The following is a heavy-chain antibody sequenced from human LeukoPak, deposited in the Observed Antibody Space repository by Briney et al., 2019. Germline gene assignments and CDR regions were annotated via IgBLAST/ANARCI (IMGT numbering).Heavy chain of an antibody. V-gene: IGHV3-21*01. D-gene: IGHD2-2*01. Sequence: PGGSLRLSCAASGFTFSSYNMDWVRQAPGKGLEWVSFIDSSSRYIYQADSVKGRFTISRDNAKSSVFLQMNSLRAEDTAVYYCARVGGHCTSTSCPPPDYWGQGTLVTASS. CDR2: IDSSSRYI. CDR1: GFTFSSYN. J-gene: IGHJ4*02. CDR3: ARVGGHCTSTSCPPPDY.